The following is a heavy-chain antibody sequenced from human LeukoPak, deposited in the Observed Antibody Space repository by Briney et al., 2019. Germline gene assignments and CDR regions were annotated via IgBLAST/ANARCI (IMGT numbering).Heavy chain of an antibody. V-gene: IGHV3-30*03. CDR2: ISYDGSDK. J-gene: IGHJ4*02. CDR1: GFTFSSYG. Sequence: GGSLRLSCAASGFTFSSYGMHWVRQAPGKGLEWVAVISYDGSDKYYADSVKGRFTISRDNAKDSLYLQMSSLRVEDTAVYYCVRGRPYWGQGTLVTVSS. CDR3: VRGRPY.